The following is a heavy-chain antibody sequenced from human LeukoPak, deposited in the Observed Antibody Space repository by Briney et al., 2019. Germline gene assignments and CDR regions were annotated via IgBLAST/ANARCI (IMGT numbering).Heavy chain of an antibody. V-gene: IGHV1-2*02. J-gene: IGHJ4*02. D-gene: IGHD6-6*01. CDR3: ARVLSYSSSRSIDY. Sequence: ASVKVSCKASGYTFTGYYMHWVRQAPGQGLEWMGLINPNSGGTNYAQKFQGRVTMTRDTSISTAYMELSRLRSDDTAVYYCARVLSYSSSRSIDYWGQGTLVTVSS. CDR2: INPNSGGT. CDR1: GYTFTGYY.